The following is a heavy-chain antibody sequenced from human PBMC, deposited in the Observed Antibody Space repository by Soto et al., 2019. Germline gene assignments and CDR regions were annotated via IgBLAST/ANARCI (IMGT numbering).Heavy chain of an antibody. CDR2: TDDSGST. J-gene: IGHJ6*03. Sequence: SETLSLTCTVSGDSISSSYWNWIRQDPGKGLEWIGYTDDSGSTNYNPSLKSRVNLSVDMSKNQFSLKLSSVTAADTAVYYCARGVLEWLLRDSYYYYMDVWGKGTTVTVSS. D-gene: IGHD3-3*01. CDR1: GDSISSSY. V-gene: IGHV4-59*01. CDR3: ARGVLEWLLRDSYYYYMDV.